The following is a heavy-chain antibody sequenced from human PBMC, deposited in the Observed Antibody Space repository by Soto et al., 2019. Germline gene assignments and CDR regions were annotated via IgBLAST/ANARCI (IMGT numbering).Heavy chain of an antibody. D-gene: IGHD6-19*01. Sequence: PGGSLRLSCAASGFTFSSHAMSWVRQAPGKGLEWVSSISGSADNTPYADSVKGRFTISRDKSKNTLYLQMNSLSAEDTAVYYCAKVKGSGWKYYFDYWGQGTLVTVSS. CDR1: GFTFSSHA. CDR3: AKVKGSGWKYYFDY. CDR2: ISGSADNT. V-gene: IGHV3-23*01. J-gene: IGHJ4*02.